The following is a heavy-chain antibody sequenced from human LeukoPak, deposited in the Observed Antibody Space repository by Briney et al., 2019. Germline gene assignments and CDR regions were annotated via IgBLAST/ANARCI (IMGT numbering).Heavy chain of an antibody. CDR3: ARRGGYSSSRPRYFDY. V-gene: IGHV4-34*01. D-gene: IGHD6-13*01. J-gene: IGHJ4*02. Sequence: SEALSLTCAVYGGSFSGYYWSWIRQPPGKGLEWIGEINHSGSTNYNPSLKSRVTISVDTSKNQFSLKLSSVTAADTAVYYCARRGGYSSSRPRYFDYWGQGTLVTVSS. CDR2: INHSGST. CDR1: GGSFSGYY.